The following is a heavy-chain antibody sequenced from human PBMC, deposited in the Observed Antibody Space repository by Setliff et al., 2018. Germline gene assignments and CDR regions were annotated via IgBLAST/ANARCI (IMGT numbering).Heavy chain of an antibody. J-gene: IGHJ6*02. CDR1: GFTFSRFG. D-gene: IGHD2-21*01. V-gene: IGHV3-30*02. CDR2: VRYDGYNK. Sequence: PGGSLRLSCAASGFTFSRFGMHWVRQAPGKGLEWVAFVRYDGYNKYYADFVKGRFTISRDNAKNTLYLQMNSLTTEDTAVYYCAKDSLEVVIALHGMDVWGQGTTVTVSS. CDR3: AKDSLEVVIALHGMDV.